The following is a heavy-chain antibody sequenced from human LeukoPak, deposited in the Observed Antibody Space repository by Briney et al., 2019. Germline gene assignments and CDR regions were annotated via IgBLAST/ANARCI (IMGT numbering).Heavy chain of an antibody. CDR3: ATQGLRGTALYDY. CDR1: GFTFSTYA. J-gene: IGHJ4*02. Sequence: HPGGSLRLSCAASGFTFSTYAMSWVRQAPGKGLEWVSAISGDGGTIYYADSVKGRFTISRDNSKNTLYLQMNSLRADDTAVYSCATQGLRGTALYDYWGQGTLVTVSS. V-gene: IGHV3-23*01. D-gene: IGHD1-26*01. CDR2: ISGDGGTI.